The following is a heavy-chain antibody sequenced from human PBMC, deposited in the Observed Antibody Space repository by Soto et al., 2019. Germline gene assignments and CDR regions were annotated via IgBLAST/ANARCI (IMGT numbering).Heavy chain of an antibody. V-gene: IGHV4-31*03. Sequence: SETLSLTCTVSGGSISSGGYYWSWIRQHPGKGLEWIGYIYYSGSTYYNPSLKSRVTISVYTSKNQFSLKLSSVTAADTAVYYCARGGAILVVPAPTHYYYYGMDVWGQGTTVTVSS. J-gene: IGHJ6*02. CDR3: ARGGAILVVPAPTHYYYYGMDV. D-gene: IGHD2-2*01. CDR2: IYYSGST. CDR1: GGSISSGGYY.